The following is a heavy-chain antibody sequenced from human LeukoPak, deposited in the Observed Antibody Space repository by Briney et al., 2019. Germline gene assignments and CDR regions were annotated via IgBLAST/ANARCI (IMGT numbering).Heavy chain of an antibody. CDR3: ARGEGTLPWPHFDY. V-gene: IGHV1-69*05. Sequence: SVKVSCKASGGTFSSYAICWVRQAPGQGLEWMGRIIPIFGTANYAQKFQGRVTITTDESTSTACMELSSLRSEDTAVYYCARGEGTLPWPHFDYWGQGTLVTVSS. J-gene: IGHJ4*02. CDR2: IIPIFGTA. CDR1: GGTFSSYA. D-gene: IGHD3-16*01.